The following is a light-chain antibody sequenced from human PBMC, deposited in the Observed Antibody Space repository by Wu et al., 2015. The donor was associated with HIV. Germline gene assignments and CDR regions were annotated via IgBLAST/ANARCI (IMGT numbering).Light chain of an antibody. CDR2: AAS. J-gene: IGKJ4*01. CDR1: QSVSSGF. Sequence: EIVLTQSPGTLSVSPGERATLSCRASQSVSSGFLAWYQQKPGQAPRLVIFAASNRATGIPDRFSGSGSGTNFSLTISRLEPEDFGVYYCQQYGTSPAPFGGGTKGGD. CDR3: QQYGTSPAP. V-gene: IGKV3-20*01.